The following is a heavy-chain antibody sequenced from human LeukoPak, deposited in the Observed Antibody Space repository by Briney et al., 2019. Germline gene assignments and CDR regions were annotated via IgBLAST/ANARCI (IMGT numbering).Heavy chain of an antibody. V-gene: IGHV3-21*01. Sequence: GGSLRLSCAASEFTFSSYSMNWGRQAPGKGLEWVSSISSSGSYIYYADSVKGRFTISRDNAKNSLYLQMSSLRAEDTAVYYCAREVGVVPGANHYYYYGMDVWGQGTTVTVSS. CDR3: AREVGVVPGANHYYYYGMDV. CDR1: EFTFSSYS. CDR2: ISSSGSYI. J-gene: IGHJ6*02. D-gene: IGHD4/OR15-4a*01.